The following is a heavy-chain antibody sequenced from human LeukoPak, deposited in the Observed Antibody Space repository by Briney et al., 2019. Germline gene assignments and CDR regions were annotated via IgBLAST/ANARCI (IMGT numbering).Heavy chain of an antibody. D-gene: IGHD3-10*01. CDR2: IRSKIHGETI. CDR3: VPLWRREHA. J-gene: IGHJ5*02. V-gene: IGHV3-15*01. CDR1: GFSFSDAW. Sequence: GGSLRLSCVVSGFSFSDAWMSWVRQAPGKGLEWIGRIRSKIHGETIEYAAPVKGRFTISRDDSRNTLFLQMNSLKAEDTAVYYCVPLWRREHAWGQGTLVTVSS.